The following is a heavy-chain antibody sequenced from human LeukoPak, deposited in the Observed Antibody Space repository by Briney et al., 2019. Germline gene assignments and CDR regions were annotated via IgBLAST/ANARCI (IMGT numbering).Heavy chain of an antibody. Sequence: GGSLRLSCAASGFIFSSYGMHWVRQAPGKGLEWVAFIRYDGSNKYYADSVKGRFTISRDNSKNTLYLQMNSLRAEDTAVYYCAKEGELMTYNWFDPWGQGTLVTVSS. D-gene: IGHD3-16*01. CDR2: IRYDGSNK. J-gene: IGHJ5*02. CDR1: GFIFSSYG. V-gene: IGHV3-30*02. CDR3: AKEGELMTYNWFDP.